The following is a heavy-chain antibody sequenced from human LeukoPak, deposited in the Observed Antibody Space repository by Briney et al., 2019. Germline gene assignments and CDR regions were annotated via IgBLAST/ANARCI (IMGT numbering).Heavy chain of an antibody. Sequence: GGSLRLSCAASGFTFSSYAMSWVRQAPGEGLEWVSAISDKSGSTYYADSVKGRFTISRDNSKNTLYLQMNSLRVEDTAVYYCAKGGGATVPFDNWGQGTLVTVSS. J-gene: IGHJ4*02. CDR3: AKGGGATVPFDN. CDR2: ISDKSGST. CDR1: GFTFSSYA. V-gene: IGHV3-23*01. D-gene: IGHD4-11*01.